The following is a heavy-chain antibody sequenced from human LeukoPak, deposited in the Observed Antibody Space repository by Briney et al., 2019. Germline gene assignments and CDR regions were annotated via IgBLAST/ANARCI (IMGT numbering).Heavy chain of an antibody. V-gene: IGHV3-23*01. CDR1: GFTFSSYA. J-gene: IGHJ4*02. Sequence: GCLRLSCAASGFTFSSYAMSWVRQAPGKGLEWISAISGSGGSTYYADSVKGRFTISRDNSKDTLYLQMNSLRAEDTAVYYCARRPYDFWSGYYGYYFDYWGQGTLVTVSS. D-gene: IGHD3-3*01. CDR2: ISGSGGST. CDR3: ARRPYDFWSGYYGYYFDY.